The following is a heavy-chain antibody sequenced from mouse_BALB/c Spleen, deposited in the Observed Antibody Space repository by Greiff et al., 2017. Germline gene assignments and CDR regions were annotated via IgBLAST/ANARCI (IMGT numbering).Heavy chain of an antibody. CDR1: GFNIKDTY. Sequence: EVQLQQSGAELVKPGASVKLSCTASGFNIKDTYMHWVKQRPEQGLEWIGRIDPANGNTKYDPKFQGKATLTADTSSNTAYLQLSSLTSEDTAVYYCASGDVGFAYWGQGTLVTVSA. J-gene: IGHJ3*01. D-gene: IGHD3-3*01. CDR2: IDPANGNT. CDR3: ASGDVGFAY. V-gene: IGHV14-3*02.